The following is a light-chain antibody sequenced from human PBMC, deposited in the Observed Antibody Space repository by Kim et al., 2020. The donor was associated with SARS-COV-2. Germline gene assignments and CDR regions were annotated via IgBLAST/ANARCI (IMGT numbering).Light chain of an antibody. Sequence: SYELTQPPSVSVSPGQTASITCSGDKLGDKYACWYQQKPGQSPVLVIYQDSKRPSGIPERFSRSNSGNTATLTISGTQAMDEADYYCQAWDSSTVWVFGGGTQLTVL. CDR1: KLGDKY. V-gene: IGLV3-1*01. CDR3: QAWDSSTVWV. CDR2: QDS. J-gene: IGLJ3*02.